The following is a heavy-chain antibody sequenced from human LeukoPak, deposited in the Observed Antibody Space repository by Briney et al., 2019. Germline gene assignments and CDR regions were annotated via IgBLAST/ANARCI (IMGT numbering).Heavy chain of an antibody. CDR3: ASPRRDSSGYSIYFDY. D-gene: IGHD3-22*01. Sequence: ASVKVSCKVSGYTLTELSMHWVRQAPGKGLEWMGGFDPEDGETIYAQKFQGRVTMTEDTSTSTAYMELSSLRSEDTAVYYCASPRRDSSGYSIYFDYWGQGTLVTVSS. CDR1: GYTLTELS. V-gene: IGHV1-24*01. CDR2: FDPEDGET. J-gene: IGHJ4*02.